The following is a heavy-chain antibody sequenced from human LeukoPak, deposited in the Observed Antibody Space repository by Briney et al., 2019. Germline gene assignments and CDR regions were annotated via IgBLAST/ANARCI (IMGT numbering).Heavy chain of an antibody. CDR1: GGSISSYY. Sequence: SETLSLTCTVSGGSISSYYWSWIRQPPGKGLEWIGYIYYSGSTNCNPSLKSRVTISVDTSKNQFSLKLSSVTAADTAVYYCARRSYWYFDLWGRGTLVTVSS. V-gene: IGHV4-59*01. J-gene: IGHJ2*01. CDR3: ARRSYWYFDL. CDR2: IYYSGST.